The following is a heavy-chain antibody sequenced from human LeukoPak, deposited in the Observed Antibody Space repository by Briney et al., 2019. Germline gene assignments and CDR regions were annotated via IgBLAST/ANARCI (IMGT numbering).Heavy chain of an antibody. D-gene: IGHD3-10*01. CDR3: ARYYYGSGSWTFDY. CDR2: IYYSGST. CDR1: GGSISSNY. J-gene: IGHJ4*02. Sequence: PSETLSLTCTVSGGSISSNYWSWIRQRPGKGLECVGHIYYSGSTNYNPSLKSRVTISADTSKNQFSLKLSSVSAADTAVYYCARYYYGSGSWTFDYWGQGTLVTVSA. V-gene: IGHV4-59*01.